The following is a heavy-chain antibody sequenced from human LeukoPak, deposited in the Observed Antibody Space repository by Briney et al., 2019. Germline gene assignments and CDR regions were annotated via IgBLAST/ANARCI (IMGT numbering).Heavy chain of an antibody. CDR2: ISWNSGSI. D-gene: IGHD3-10*01. CDR1: GFTIDDYA. CDR3: AKDGSSGFGELFPDY. J-gene: IGHJ4*02. Sequence: GGSLRLSCAASGFTIDDYAMHWVRQAPGKGLEWVSGISWNSGSIDYADSVKGRFTISRDNAKNSLYLQMNSLRAEDTAVYYCAKDGSSGFGELFPDYWGQGTLVTVSS. V-gene: IGHV3-9*01.